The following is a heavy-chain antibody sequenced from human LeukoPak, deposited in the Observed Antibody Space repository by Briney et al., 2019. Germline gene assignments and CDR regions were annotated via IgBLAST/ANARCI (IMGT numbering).Heavy chain of an antibody. J-gene: IGHJ6*03. D-gene: IGHD1-7*01. CDR2: IIPIFGTA. V-gene: IGHV1-69*06. CDR3: ARDLGNWNYAAYYYYYYMDV. Sequence: ASVKVSCKASGYTFTGHYMHWVRQAPGQGLEWMGGIIPIFGTANYAQKFQGRVTITADKSTSTAYMELSSLRSEDTAVYYCARDLGNWNYAAYYYYYYMDVWGKGTTVTVSS. CDR1: GYTFTGHY.